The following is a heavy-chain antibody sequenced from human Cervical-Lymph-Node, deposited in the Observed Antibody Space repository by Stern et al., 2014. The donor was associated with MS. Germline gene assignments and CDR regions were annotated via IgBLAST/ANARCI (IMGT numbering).Heavy chain of an antibody. Sequence: EVQLVESGGGLVQPGGSLRLSCAASGFSFSIYAMSWVRQTPGKGLEWVSTLTGSGGSTYYADSVKGRFTISRDNYKNTLHLQLSSLRAEDTAVYYCAKEKYSSGRTTGVFGHWGQGTRVTVAS. J-gene: IGHJ4*02. D-gene: IGHD6-19*01. CDR3: AKEKYSSGRTTGVFGH. CDR1: GFSFSIYA. CDR2: LTGSGGST. V-gene: IGHV3-23*04.